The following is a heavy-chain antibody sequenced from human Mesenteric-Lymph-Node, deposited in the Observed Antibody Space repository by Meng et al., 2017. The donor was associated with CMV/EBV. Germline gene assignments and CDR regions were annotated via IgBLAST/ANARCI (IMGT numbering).Heavy chain of an antibody. J-gene: IGHJ4*02. CDR2: ISYDGSGK. V-gene: IGHV3-30*04. Sequence: GESLKISCAASEFTFSSYTMHWVRQAPGKGLEWVAVISYDGSGKYTADSVKGRFTISRDNAKNSLYLQMNSLRADDTAKYYCARVRYSTGWQFDFWGQGTLVTVSS. CDR3: ARVRYSTGWQFDF. D-gene: IGHD6-19*01. CDR1: EFTFSSYT.